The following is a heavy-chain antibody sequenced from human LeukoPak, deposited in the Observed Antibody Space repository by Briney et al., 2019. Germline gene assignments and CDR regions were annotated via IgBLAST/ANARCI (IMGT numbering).Heavy chain of an antibody. D-gene: IGHD7-27*01. CDR1: GFTFSSYW. J-gene: IGHJ4*02. CDR2: IEQDGSEK. Sequence: PGGSLRLSCAASGFTFSSYWMSWVRQAPGKGLEWVANIEQDGSEKYYVDSVKGRFTISRDNAKNSLYLQMNSLRAEDTAVYYCAREKANWGSDFDYWGQGTLVTVSS. CDR3: AREKANWGSDFDY. V-gene: IGHV3-7*01.